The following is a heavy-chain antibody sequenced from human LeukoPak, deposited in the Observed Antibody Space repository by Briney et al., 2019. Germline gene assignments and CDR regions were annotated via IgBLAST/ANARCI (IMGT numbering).Heavy chain of an antibody. V-gene: IGHV1-2*02. Sequence: ASVKVSCKASGYTFTAYYMHWVRQAPGQGLEWMGWINPNSAVTGYEQKFQGRVTMTRDTSISTAYMEVSRLISDDTAVYYCARDLIASSVRRIAPAGSFDYWGQGTLVTVSS. CDR1: GYTFTAYY. D-gene: IGHD6-13*01. CDR3: ARDLIASSVRRIAPAGSFDY. CDR2: INPNSAVT. J-gene: IGHJ4*02.